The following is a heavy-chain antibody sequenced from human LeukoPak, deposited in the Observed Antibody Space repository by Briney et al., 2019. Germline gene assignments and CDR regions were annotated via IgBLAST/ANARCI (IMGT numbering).Heavy chain of an antibody. D-gene: IGHD6-19*01. Sequence: GGSLRLSCVASGFTFSSYWMTWVRQAPGEGLEWVANIKHDGSEKKYVDSVKGRFTISGDNAKNSLYLQMNSLRAEDTAVYYCARDPSGYSSVDYWGQGTLVTVSS. CDR1: GFTFSSYW. CDR2: IKHDGSEK. V-gene: IGHV3-7*03. CDR3: ARDPSGYSSVDY. J-gene: IGHJ4*02.